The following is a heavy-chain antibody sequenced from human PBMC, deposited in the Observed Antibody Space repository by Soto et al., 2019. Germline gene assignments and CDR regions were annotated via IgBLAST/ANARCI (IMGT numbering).Heavy chain of an antibody. CDR1: GYTFTSYG. D-gene: IGHD3-3*01. Sequence: QVQLVQSGAEVKKPGASVKVSCKASGYTFTSYGISWVRQAPGQGLEWMGWISAYNGNTNYAQKLQGRVTMTTDTSTSTAYMELRSLRSDDTDVYYCARDVRSTEYDFWSGYPHPNWFDPWGQGTLVTVSS. J-gene: IGHJ5*02. CDR3: ARDVRSTEYDFWSGYPHPNWFDP. CDR2: ISAYNGNT. V-gene: IGHV1-18*01.